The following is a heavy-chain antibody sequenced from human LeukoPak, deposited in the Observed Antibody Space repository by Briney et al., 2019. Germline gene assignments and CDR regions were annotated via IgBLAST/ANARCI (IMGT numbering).Heavy chain of an antibody. J-gene: IGHJ4*02. Sequence: GGSLRLSGAASGFTFTNAWMNWVRQAPGKGLEWVGLIKSKTYGGTTDYAAPVKGRFTISRDDSKNTLYLQMNSLQTEDTAVYYCTTARGTYASGHYWGQGILVTVSS. CDR2: IKSKTYGGTT. CDR3: TTARGTYASGHY. D-gene: IGHD4-17*01. CDR1: GFTFTNAW. V-gene: IGHV3-15*07.